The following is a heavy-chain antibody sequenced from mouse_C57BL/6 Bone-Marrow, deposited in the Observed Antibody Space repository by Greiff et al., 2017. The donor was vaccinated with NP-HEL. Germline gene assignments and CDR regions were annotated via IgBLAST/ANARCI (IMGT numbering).Heavy chain of an antibody. CDR3: ARRGYYYSNYVTFAY. CDR1: EYEFPSHD. CDR2: INSDGGST. D-gene: IGHD2-5*01. V-gene: IGHV5-2*01. Sequence: EVKLMESGGGLVQPGESLKLSCESNEYEFPSHDMSWVRKTPEKRLELVAAINSDGGSTYYPDTMERRFIISRDNTKKTLYLQMSSLRSEDTALYYCARRGYYYSNYVTFAYWGQGTLVTVSA. J-gene: IGHJ3*01.